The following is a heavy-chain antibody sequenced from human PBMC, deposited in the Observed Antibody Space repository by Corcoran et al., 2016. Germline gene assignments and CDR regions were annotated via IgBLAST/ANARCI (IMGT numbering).Heavy chain of an antibody. Sequence: QLQLQESGPGLVKPSETLSLTCTVSGGSISSSSYYWGWIRQPPGKGLEWIGSIYYSGSTYYNPSLKSRVTISVDTSKNQFSLKLSSATAADTAVEYCARATTVTTVGNCWVDPWGQGTLVTVSS. J-gene: IGHJ5*02. V-gene: IGHV4-39*01. CDR3: ARATTVTTVGNCWVDP. CDR2: IYYSGST. CDR1: GGSISSSSYY. D-gene: IGHD4-17*01.